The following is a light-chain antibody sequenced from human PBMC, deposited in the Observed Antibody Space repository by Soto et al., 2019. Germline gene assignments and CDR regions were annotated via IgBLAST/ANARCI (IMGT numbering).Light chain of an antibody. J-gene: IGKJ1*01. V-gene: IGKV3-20*01. CDR1: QSVSTSY. CDR2: GAS. CDR3: QQYDSSPEWT. Sequence: IVLTQSPGTLSLSPGERATLSCRASQSVSTSYLAWYQQKPGQAPRLLIYGASSRATGIPDRFSGSGSGTDFTLTISRLEPEDFAVYYCQQYDSSPEWTFGQGTKVDIK.